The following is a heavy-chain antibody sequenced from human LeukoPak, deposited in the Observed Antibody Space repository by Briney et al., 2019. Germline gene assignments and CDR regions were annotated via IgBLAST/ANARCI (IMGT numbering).Heavy chain of an antibody. V-gene: IGHV4-59*11. CDR3: ARIGHEDYYFDY. J-gene: IGHJ4*02. Sequence: SETLSLTCTVSGGSISSQYWSWIRQPPGKGLEWIAGYIYYSGSINYNPSLKSRVTISVDSSKNQFSLKLSSVTAADTAVYYCARIGHEDYYFDYWGQGTLVTVSS. CDR1: GGSISSQY. CDR2: IYYSGSI.